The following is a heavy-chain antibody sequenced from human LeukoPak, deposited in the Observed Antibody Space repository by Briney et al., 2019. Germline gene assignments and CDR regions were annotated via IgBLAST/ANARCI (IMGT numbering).Heavy chain of an antibody. D-gene: IGHD5-24*01. V-gene: IGHV3-7*01. CDR2: IKEDGSET. CDR1: GFTFKKYW. CDR3: ARETPRRGETRDGYR. J-gene: IGHJ4*02. Sequence: GESLRLSCAASGFTFKKYWMNWVRQVPGKGLECLANIKEDGSETYYADSVKGRFTISRDNPKNLLFLQINSLRVEDTAVYYCARETPRRGETRDGYRWGQGALVTVSS.